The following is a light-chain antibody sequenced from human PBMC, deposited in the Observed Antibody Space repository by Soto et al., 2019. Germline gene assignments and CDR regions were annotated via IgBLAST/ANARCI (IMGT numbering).Light chain of an antibody. CDR3: KRTYSTSLT. J-gene: IGKJ4*01. V-gene: IGKV1-39*01. Sequence: DIQMTQSPSSLSASVGDRVTITCRASQYIYNNLSSYQQKPGKDPKLLIYDASSLQSGVPPRFSVSGSGTDFTLSINSLQPEDFATSYCKRTYSTSLTFARGTKVEIK. CDR2: DAS. CDR1: QYIYNN.